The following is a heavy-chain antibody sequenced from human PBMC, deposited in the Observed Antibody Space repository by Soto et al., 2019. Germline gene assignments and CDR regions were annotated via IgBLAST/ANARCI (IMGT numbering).Heavy chain of an antibody. CDR1: GGSISNYY. CDR3: SRTSPVAGGFDD. D-gene: IGHD6-19*01. Sequence: QVQLQESGPGLVKPAETLSLTCTVSGGSISNYYWSWIRQAPGKGLEWIGYIYYTTNYNPSLKSRVTISADTSKNQIALKLTSVTAADTAVYYCSRTSPVAGGFDDWGQGTLVTVSS. V-gene: IGHV4-59*01. J-gene: IGHJ4*02. CDR2: IYYTT.